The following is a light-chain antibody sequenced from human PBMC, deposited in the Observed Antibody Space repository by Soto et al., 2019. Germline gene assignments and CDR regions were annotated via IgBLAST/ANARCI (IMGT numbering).Light chain of an antibody. Sequence: EIVLTQSPGTLSLSPGERATLSCRASQTVSSTYLAWYQQKPGQAPRFLIYGASSRATGIPDRFSGSGSVTDFTLTISRLEPEDFAVYYCQQYGSSPLTFGGGTKVDIK. CDR2: GAS. J-gene: IGKJ4*01. V-gene: IGKV3-20*01. CDR3: QQYGSSPLT. CDR1: QTVSSTY.